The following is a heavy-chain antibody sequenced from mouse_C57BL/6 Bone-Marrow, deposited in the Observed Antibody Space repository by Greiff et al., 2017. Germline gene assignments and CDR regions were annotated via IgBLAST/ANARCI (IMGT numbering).Heavy chain of an antibody. CDR2: IYPRSGNT. Sequence: QVQLQQSGAELARPGASVKLSCKASGYTFTSYGISWVKQRTGQGLEWIGEIYPRSGNTYYNEKFKGKATLTADKSSSTAYMELRSLTSEDSAVYFCARFSYGNYFYARDYWGQGTSVTVSS. D-gene: IGHD2-1*01. J-gene: IGHJ4*01. V-gene: IGHV1-81*01. CDR3: ARFSYGNYFYARDY. CDR1: GYTFTSYG.